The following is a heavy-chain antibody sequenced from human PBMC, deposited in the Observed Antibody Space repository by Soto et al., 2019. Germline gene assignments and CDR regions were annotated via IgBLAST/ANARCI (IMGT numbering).Heavy chain of an antibody. CDR3: ARHVESTAATDS. Sequence: QVKMQESGPGLLKPSETLSLTCTVSGGSIKTTGYYWNWIRQRPGKGLEWIGNIYHRGTTYYHPSLKSRASLSVDTSNNHFSLRLTSVTAADTALYFCARHVESTAATDSWGQGTLVTVSA. CDR2: IYHRGTT. V-gene: IGHV4-31*03. D-gene: IGHD2-15*01. CDR1: GGSIKTTGYY. J-gene: IGHJ4*02.